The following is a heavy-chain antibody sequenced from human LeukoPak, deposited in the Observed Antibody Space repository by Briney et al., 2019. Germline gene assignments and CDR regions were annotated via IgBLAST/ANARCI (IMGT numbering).Heavy chain of an antibody. V-gene: IGHV1-46*01. CDR3: ARDNSVGDIAWWFDP. CDR2: INPTGTGT. D-gene: IGHD3-10*01. CDR1: GYTSINNW. Sequence: ASVKVSCKASGYTSINNWMHWVRQAPGQGLERIGLINPTGTGTLYAQKFQGRVTMTRDMSTSTDYMELSSVRSEDTAVYYCARDNSVGDIAWWFDPWGQGTLVTVSS. J-gene: IGHJ5*02.